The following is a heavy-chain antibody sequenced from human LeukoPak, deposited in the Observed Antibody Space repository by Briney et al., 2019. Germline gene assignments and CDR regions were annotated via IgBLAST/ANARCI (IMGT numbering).Heavy chain of an antibody. D-gene: IGHD6-19*01. V-gene: IGHV3-7*01. J-gene: IGHJ6*02. CDR2: IKQDGSEI. CDR1: GFTFSSYW. CDR3: AREPSRYSSGWYHYYYGMDV. Sequence: GGSLRLSCAASGFTFSSYWMSWVRQAPGKGLEWLANIKQDGSEIHYVDSVKGRFTISRDNAKNSLYLQMNSLRAEDTAVYCCAREPSRYSSGWYHYYYGMDVWGQGTTVTVSS.